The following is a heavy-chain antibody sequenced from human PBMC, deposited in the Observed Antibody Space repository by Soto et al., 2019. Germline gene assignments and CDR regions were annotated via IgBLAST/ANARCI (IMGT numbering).Heavy chain of an antibody. CDR1: GLSFSSYG. V-gene: IGHV3-33*01. CDR2: IWYDGSNK. D-gene: IGHD3-10*01. CDR3: ARDGGITMVRGVIYYFEY. Sequence: GSLRLFSEPAGLSFSSYGMHWVRQAPGKGVEWVAVIWYDGSNKYYADSVKGRFTISRDNSKNTLYLQMKSLRAEDTAVYYCARDGGITMVRGVIYYFEYWGQGTLVTVSS. J-gene: IGHJ4*02.